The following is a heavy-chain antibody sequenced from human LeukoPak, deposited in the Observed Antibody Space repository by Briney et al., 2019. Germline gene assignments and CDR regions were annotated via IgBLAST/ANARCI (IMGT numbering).Heavy chain of an antibody. Sequence: PGGSLRLSCAASGITFSASWMSWVRQAPGKGLEWVANINTDGSETYYVDSVRGRFTISRDNAKKSLYLQMDSLSEADTAIYYCARDPAAWDYWGQGTLVIVSP. CDR3: ARDPAAWDY. D-gene: IGHD6-13*01. CDR1: GITFSASW. J-gene: IGHJ4*02. V-gene: IGHV3-7*01. CDR2: INTDGSET.